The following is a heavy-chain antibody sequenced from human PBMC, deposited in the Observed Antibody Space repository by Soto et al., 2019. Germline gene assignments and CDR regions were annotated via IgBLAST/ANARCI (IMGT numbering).Heavy chain of an antibody. J-gene: IGHJ4*02. CDR3: ARDIYDSSGYYVNFDY. V-gene: IGHV3-48*01. Sequence: EVPLVESGGGLVQPGGSLRLSCAASGFTFSSYSMNWVRQAPGKGLEWVSYISSSSSTIYYADSVKGRFTISRDNAKNSLYLQMNSLRAEDTAVYYCARDIYDSSGYYVNFDYWGQGTLVTVSS. CDR2: ISSSSSTI. CDR1: GFTFSSYS. D-gene: IGHD3-22*01.